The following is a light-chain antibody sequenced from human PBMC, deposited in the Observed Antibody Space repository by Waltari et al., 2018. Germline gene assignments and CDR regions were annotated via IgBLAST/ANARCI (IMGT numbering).Light chain of an antibody. CDR2: DAS. CDR1: QSVRSA. CDR3: HQRSNWFREFT. J-gene: IGKJ3*01. V-gene: IGKV3-11*01. Sequence: DIVLTQSPVALSLSPGERATLSCRASQSVRSALAWYQQKPGQAPRLLIYDASNRATGIPSRFIVIGSLTDFTLTICSLVPDDFAFYYCHQRSNWFREFTFGPWIKVDIK.